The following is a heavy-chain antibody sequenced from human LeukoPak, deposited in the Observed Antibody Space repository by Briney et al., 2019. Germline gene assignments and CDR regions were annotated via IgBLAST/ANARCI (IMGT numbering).Heavy chain of an antibody. CDR3: ASSLGTTTDFDY. V-gene: IGHV4-61*02. D-gene: IGHD1-14*01. Sequence: ASQTLSLTCTVSGGSISSGSYYWSWIRHPAGKGLEWIGRIYTSGSTNYNPSLKSRVTISVDTSKNQFSLKLSSVTAADTAVYYCASSLGTTTDFDYWGQGTLVTVSS. CDR2: IYTSGST. CDR1: GGSISSGSYY. J-gene: IGHJ4*02.